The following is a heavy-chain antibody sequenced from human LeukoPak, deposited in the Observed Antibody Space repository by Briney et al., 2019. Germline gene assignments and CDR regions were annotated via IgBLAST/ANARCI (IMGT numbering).Heavy chain of an antibody. J-gene: IGHJ4*02. CDR1: GFTFSSYE. CDR3: AKDHFYYDSSGDYYVPSLGSLDY. Sequence: GGSLRLSCAASGFTFSSYEMNWVRQAPGKGLEWVSYISSSGSTIYYADSVKGRFTISRDNAKNSLYLQMNSLRAEDTAAYYCAKDHFYYDSSGDYYVPSLGSLDYWGQGTMVTVSS. D-gene: IGHD3-22*01. CDR2: ISSSGSTI. V-gene: IGHV3-48*03.